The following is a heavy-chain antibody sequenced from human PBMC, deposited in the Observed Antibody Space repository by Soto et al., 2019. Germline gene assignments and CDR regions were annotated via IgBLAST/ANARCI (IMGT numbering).Heavy chain of an antibody. J-gene: IGHJ6*03. CDR2: ISSNGVGT. Sequence: EVQLAESGGGLARAGGSLRLSCAAYGFTLSGYAMDWVRQAPGKGLEYVSGISSNGVGTYYANSVQGRFTISRDNSKTTVYLQIGSLRPEDMAVYYCATRARPDFYYMDVWGKGTTVTVS. D-gene: IGHD6-6*01. V-gene: IGHV3-64*01. CDR3: ATRARPDFYYMDV. CDR1: GFTLSGYA.